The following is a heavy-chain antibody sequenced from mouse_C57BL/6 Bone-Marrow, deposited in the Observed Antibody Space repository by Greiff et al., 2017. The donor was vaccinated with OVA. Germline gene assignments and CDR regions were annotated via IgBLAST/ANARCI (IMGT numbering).Heavy chain of an antibody. J-gene: IGHJ1*03. V-gene: IGHV5-4*01. D-gene: IGHD1-1*01. Sequence: EVKLVESGGGLVKPGGSLKLSCAASGFTFSSYAMSWVRQTPEKRLAWVATISDGGSYTYYPDNVKGRFTISRDNAKNNLYLQMSHLKSEDTAMYDCARDRYGSSYDWYFDVWGTGTTVTVSS. CDR3: ARDRYGSSYDWYFDV. CDR1: GFTFSSYA. CDR2: ISDGGSYT.